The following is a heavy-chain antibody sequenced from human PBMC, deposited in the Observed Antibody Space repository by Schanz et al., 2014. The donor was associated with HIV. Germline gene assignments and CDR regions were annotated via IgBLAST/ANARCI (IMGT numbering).Heavy chain of an antibody. V-gene: IGHV3-30*18. J-gene: IGHJ6*02. Sequence: QVQLVESGGGVVRPGRSLRLSCAASGFSFDNFGMHWVRQAPGKGLEWVAVISYDGTKKHYADSVKGRFTISRDNSKNSLSLLIKSLRAEDAAVYYCAKDRNYYESKYRAKGNYYYYYGMDVWGQGTTVTVSS. CDR1: GFSFDNFG. CDR2: ISYDGTKK. CDR3: AKDRNYYESKYRAKGNYYYYYGMDV. D-gene: IGHD3-22*01.